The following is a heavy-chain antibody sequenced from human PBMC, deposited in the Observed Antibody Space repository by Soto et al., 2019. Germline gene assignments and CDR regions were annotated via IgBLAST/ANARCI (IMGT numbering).Heavy chain of an antibody. CDR3: ARAESGIAARHYYYGMDV. J-gene: IGHJ6*02. Sequence: SETLSLTCTVSGGSISSYYWSWIRQPPGKGLEWIGYIYYSGSTNYNPSLKSRVTISVDTSKNQFSLKPSSVTAADTAVYYCARAESGIAARHYYYGMDVWGQGTTVTVSS. CDR1: GGSISSYY. D-gene: IGHD6-6*01. V-gene: IGHV4-59*01. CDR2: IYYSGST.